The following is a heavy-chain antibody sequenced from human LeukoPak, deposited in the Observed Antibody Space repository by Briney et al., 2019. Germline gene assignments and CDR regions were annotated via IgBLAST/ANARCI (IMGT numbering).Heavy chain of an antibody. Sequence: ASVKVSCKASGYTFTSYGISWVRQAPGQGLEWMGWISAYNGNTNYAQKLQGRVTMTTDTSTSTAYMELRSLRSDDTAVYYCARSRWDGSGARYYYYGMDVWGQGTTVTVSS. CDR3: ARSRWDGSGARYYYYGMDV. J-gene: IGHJ6*02. V-gene: IGHV1-18*01. D-gene: IGHD3-10*01. CDR1: GYTFTSYG. CDR2: ISAYNGNT.